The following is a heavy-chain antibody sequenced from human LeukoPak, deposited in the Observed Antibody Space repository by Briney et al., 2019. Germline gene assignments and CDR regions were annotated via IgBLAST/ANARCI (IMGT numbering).Heavy chain of an antibody. CDR2: INTDGSHI. CDR1: GFTFNNFW. Sequence: VQPGGSLRLSCAASGFTFNNFWMHWVRQAPGKGLVWVSRINTDGSHINYADSVKGRFTFSRDNAKNTLYLQMNSLRAEDTAVYYCARIKGGATGIDYWGQGTLVTVS. J-gene: IGHJ4*02. CDR3: ARIKGGATGIDY. D-gene: IGHD1-26*01. V-gene: IGHV3-74*01.